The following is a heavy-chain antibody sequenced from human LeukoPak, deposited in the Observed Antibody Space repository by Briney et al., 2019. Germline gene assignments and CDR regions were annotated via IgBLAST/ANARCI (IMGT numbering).Heavy chain of an antibody. Sequence: GGSLRLSCAASGFTVSSNYMSWVRQAPGKGLEWVSVIHSGGSTYYADSVKGRFTISRDNSKNTLYLQMNSLRAEDTAVYYCARDSGLVRFDPWGQGTLVTVSS. CDR1: GFTVSSNY. V-gene: IGHV3-66*01. CDR3: ARDSGLVRFDP. D-gene: IGHD2-21*01. J-gene: IGHJ5*02. CDR2: IHSGGST.